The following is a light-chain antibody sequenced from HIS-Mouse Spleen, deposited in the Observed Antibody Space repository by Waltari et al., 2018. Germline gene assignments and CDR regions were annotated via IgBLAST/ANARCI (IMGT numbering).Light chain of an antibody. J-gene: IGLJ1*01. CDR2: EVS. V-gene: IGLV2-18*02. CDR3: SSYTSSSTV. Sequence: QSALTQPPSVSGSPGQSVTISCTGTSSDVGGSNRVSWYQQPPGTAPKLMIYEVSNRPSGVPDRFSGSKSGNTASLTISGLQAEDEADYYCSSYTSSSTVFGTGTKVTVL. CDR1: SSDVGGSNR.